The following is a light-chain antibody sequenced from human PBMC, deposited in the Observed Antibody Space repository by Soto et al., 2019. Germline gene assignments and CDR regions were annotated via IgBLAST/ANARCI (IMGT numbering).Light chain of an antibody. Sequence: EIVLTQSPATLSFSPGEGATLYCRASQSISKYLVWYQQKPGQAPRVLIYDTSNRATGIPARFSGTGSGTDFTLTISSLEPEDFAVYYCQQRSDWPVTFGPGTKVDIK. CDR1: QSISKY. V-gene: IGKV3-11*01. CDR3: QQRSDWPVT. CDR2: DTS. J-gene: IGKJ3*01.